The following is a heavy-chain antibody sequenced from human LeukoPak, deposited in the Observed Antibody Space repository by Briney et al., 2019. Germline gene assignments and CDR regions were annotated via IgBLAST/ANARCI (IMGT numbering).Heavy chain of an antibody. CDR1: GGSISSYY. Sequence: SETLSLTCTVSGGSISSYYWSWIRQPPGKGLEWIGYIYYSGSTNYNPSIKSRVTISVDTSKNQFSLKLSSVTAADTAVYYCAGFLGYCSGGSCYDYYYGMDVWGQGTTVTVSS. CDR2: IYYSGST. V-gene: IGHV4-59*01. D-gene: IGHD2-15*01. CDR3: AGFLGYCSGGSCYDYYYGMDV. J-gene: IGHJ6*02.